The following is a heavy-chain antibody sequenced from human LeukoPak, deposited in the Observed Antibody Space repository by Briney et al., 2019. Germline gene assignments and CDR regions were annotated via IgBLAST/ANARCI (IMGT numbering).Heavy chain of an antibody. CDR2: ISAYNGNT. Sequence: ASVKVSCKASGYTFSSYSISWVRQAPGQGLEWMGWISAYNGNTYYARNLQGRVTMTTDTSTNTAYMEMRSLRSDDTAVYYCARSTPSGTGFSSGWKDYWGQGTLVTVS. CDR3: ARSTPSGTGFSSGWKDY. J-gene: IGHJ4*02. V-gene: IGHV1-18*01. D-gene: IGHD6-19*01. CDR1: GYTFSSYS.